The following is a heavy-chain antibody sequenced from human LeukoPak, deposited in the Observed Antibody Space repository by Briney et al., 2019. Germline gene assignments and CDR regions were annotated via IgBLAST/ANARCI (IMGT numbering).Heavy chain of an antibody. CDR1: GYTFTGYH. CDR3: ARGLFGRYCSGGSCYYFDY. CDR2: INPNSGGT. J-gene: IGHJ4*02. D-gene: IGHD2-15*01. V-gene: IGHV1-2*02. Sequence: GASVKVSCKASGYTFTGYHIHWVRQAPGQGLEWMGWINPNSGGTSYAQVFQGRVTMTRDTSISTAYMELTRLRSDDTAVYYCARGLFGRYCSGGSCYYFDYWGQGTLVTVSS.